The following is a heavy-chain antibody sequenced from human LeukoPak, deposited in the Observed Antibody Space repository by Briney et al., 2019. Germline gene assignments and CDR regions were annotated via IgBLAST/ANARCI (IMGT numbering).Heavy chain of an antibody. CDR2: IYSAGNT. Sequence: GGSLRLSCAASGFTVSRNYMTWVRQAPGKGLEWVSVIYSAGNTYYADSVKGRFTISRDNSKNTLYLQMNSLRAEDTAVYYCARGCCSGGSCYSDVVSKCPGGKDYYYYGMDVWGQGTTVTVSS. J-gene: IGHJ6*02. CDR3: ARGCCSGGSCYSDVVSKCPGGKDYYYYGMDV. CDR1: GFTVSRNY. D-gene: IGHD2-15*01. V-gene: IGHV3-53*01.